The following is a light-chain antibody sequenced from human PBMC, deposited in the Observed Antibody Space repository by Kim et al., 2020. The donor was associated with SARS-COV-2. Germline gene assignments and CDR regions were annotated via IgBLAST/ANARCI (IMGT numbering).Light chain of an antibody. CDR3: NSRDSSGNPHYV. V-gene: IGLV3-19*01. CDR2: AKN. Sequence: SSELTQDPAVSVALGQTVRITCQGDSLRSYYASWYQQKPGQAPVLVIYAKNNRPSGIPDRFSGSSSGKTASLTITGAQAEDEADYYCNSRDSSGNPHYVFGTGTKVTVL. CDR1: SLRSYY. J-gene: IGLJ1*01.